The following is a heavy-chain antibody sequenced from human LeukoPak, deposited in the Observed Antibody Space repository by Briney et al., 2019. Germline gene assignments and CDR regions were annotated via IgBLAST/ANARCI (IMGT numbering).Heavy chain of an antibody. Sequence: SETLSLTCTVSGGSISSYYWSWIRQPPGKGLEWIGYIYYSGSTNYNPSLKSRVTISVDTSKNQFSPKLSSVTAADTAVYYCARGDYSSSWYGYYYYGMDVWGQGTTVTVSS. J-gene: IGHJ6*02. CDR3: ARGDYSSSWYGYYYYGMDV. CDR2: IYYSGST. CDR1: GGSISSYY. V-gene: IGHV4-59*01. D-gene: IGHD6-13*01.